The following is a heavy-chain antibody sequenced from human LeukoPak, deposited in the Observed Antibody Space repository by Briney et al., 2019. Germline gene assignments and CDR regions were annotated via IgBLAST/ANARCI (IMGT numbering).Heavy chain of an antibody. J-gene: IGHJ4*02. D-gene: IGHD2-2*01. CDR3: VQGRTLYYFDY. CDR1: GFTFDDYA. CDR2: ISWDSGFI. Sequence: GGSLRLSCAASGFTFDDYARHWVRQTPGKGLEWVSGISWDSGFITYADSVKGRFTISRDNARNSLYLQMNSLRAEDTALYYCVQGRTLYYFDYWGQGSLVTVSS. V-gene: IGHV3-9*01.